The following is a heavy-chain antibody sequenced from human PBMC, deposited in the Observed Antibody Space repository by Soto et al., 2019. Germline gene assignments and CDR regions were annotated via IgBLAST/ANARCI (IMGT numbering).Heavy chain of an antibody. D-gene: IGHD2-15*01. V-gene: IGHV3-11*01. CDR2: ISSSGSTI. J-gene: IGHJ6*03. Sequence: GGSLRLSCAASGFTFSDYYMSWIRQAPGKGLEWVSYISSSGSTIYYADSVKGRFTISRDNAKNSLYLQMNSLRAEDTAVYYGARDWGFCSGGSCYTYYYMDVWGKGTTVTVSS. CDR1: GFTFSDYY. CDR3: ARDWGFCSGGSCYTYYYMDV.